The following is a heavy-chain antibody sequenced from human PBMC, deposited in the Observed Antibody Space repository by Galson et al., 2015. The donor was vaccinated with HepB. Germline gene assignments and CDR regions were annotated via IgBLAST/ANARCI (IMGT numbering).Heavy chain of an antibody. Sequence: SVKVSCKVSGHTLTELSVHWVRLIPGKGLEWMGGYALEDGETIYAQKFQGRFTMTEDTSTAYMHLNNLGSDDTAVYYCAADPHRTTVTTMLFWGQGTLVAVSS. J-gene: IGHJ4*02. D-gene: IGHD4-17*01. CDR1: GHTLTELS. V-gene: IGHV1-24*01. CDR2: YALEDGET. CDR3: AADPHRTTVTTMLF.